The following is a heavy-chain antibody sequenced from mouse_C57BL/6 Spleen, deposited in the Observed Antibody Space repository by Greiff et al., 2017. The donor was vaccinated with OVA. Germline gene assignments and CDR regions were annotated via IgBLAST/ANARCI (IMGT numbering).Heavy chain of an antibody. D-gene: IGHD1-1*01. J-gene: IGHJ3*01. CDR1: GYTFTRYW. CDR2: IDPSDSYT. V-gene: IGHV1-50*01. Sequence: VQLQQSGAELVKPGASVTLSCKASGYTFTRYWMQWVKQRPGQGLEWIGEIDPSDSYTNYNQKFKGKATLTVDTSSSTAYMQLSSLTSEDSAVYYCARSRYYGSSYGFAYWGQGTLVTVSA. CDR3: ARSRYYGSSYGFAY.